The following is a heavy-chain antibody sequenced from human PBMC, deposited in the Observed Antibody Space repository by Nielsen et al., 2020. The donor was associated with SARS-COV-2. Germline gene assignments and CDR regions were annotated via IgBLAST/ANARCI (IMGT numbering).Heavy chain of an antibody. CDR3: ARDDYPYYDFWSGYYAYYYYYGMDV. D-gene: IGHD3-3*01. CDR2: ISAYNGNT. V-gene: IGHV1-18*01. Sequence: ASVKVSCKASGYTFTSYGISWVRQAPGQGLEWMGWISAYNGNTNYAQKLQGRVTMTTDTSTSTAYMELRSLRSDDTAVYYCARDDYPYYDFWSGYYAYYYYYGMDVWGQGTTVTV. CDR1: GYTFTSYG. J-gene: IGHJ6*02.